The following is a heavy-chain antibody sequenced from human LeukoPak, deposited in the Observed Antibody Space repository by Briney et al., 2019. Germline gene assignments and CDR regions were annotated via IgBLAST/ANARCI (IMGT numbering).Heavy chain of an antibody. CDR2: IYPGDSDT. CDR3: ARQEYSSSVPDY. CDR1: GYSFTNYW. J-gene: IGHJ4*02. D-gene: IGHD6-6*01. V-gene: IGHV5-51*01. Sequence: GESLKISCKGSGYSFTNYWIGWVRQMPGKGLEWMGIIYPGDSDTRYSPSLQGQVTISTDKSISTAYLQWSSLKASDTAVYYCARQEYSSSVPDYWGQGTLVTVSS.